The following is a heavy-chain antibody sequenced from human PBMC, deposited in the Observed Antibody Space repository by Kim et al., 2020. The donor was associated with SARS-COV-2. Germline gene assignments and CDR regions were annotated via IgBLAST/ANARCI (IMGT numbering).Heavy chain of an antibody. V-gene: IGHV5-10-1*01. Sequence: GESLKISCKGSGYSFTSYWISWVRQMPGKGLEWMGRIDPSDSYTNYSPSFQGHVTISADKSISTAYLQWSSLKASDTAMYYCARRVVVVVAANYYYGMDVWGQGTTVTVSS. CDR2: IDPSDSYT. J-gene: IGHJ6*02. CDR1: GYSFTSYW. CDR3: ARRVVVVVAANYYYGMDV. D-gene: IGHD2-15*01.